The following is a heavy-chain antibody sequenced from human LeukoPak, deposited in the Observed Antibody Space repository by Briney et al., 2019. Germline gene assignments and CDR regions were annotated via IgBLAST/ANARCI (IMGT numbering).Heavy chain of an antibody. V-gene: IGHV1-2*02. J-gene: IGHJ3*02. D-gene: IGHD2-21*01. CDR3: ARVGKHIAYAFDI. CDR1: GYTFTGYY. Sequence: EASVKVSCKASGYTFTGYYMHWVRQAPGQGLEWMGWINPNSGGTNYAQKFQGRVTMTRDTSISTAYMELSRLRSDDTAVYYCARVGKHIAYAFDIWGQGTMVTVSS. CDR2: INPNSGGT.